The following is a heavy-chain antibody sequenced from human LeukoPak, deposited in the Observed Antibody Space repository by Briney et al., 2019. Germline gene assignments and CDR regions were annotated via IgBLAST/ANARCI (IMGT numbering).Heavy chain of an antibody. J-gene: IGHJ4*02. CDR2: ISYDGSNK. Sequence: GGSLRLSCTASGFTFSSYAMHWVRQAPGKGLEWVAVISYDGSNKYYADSVKGRFTTSRDNSKTTLYLQMNSLRAEDTAMYYCAKVLVDTAMKGGYFDYWGQGTLVTVSS. D-gene: IGHD5-18*01. V-gene: IGHV3-30-3*01. CDR3: AKVLVDTAMKGGYFDY. CDR1: GFTFSSYA.